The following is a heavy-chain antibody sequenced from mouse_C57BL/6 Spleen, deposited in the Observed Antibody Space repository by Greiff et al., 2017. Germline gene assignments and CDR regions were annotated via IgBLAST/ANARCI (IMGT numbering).Heavy chain of an antibody. V-gene: IGHV5-6*01. CDR1: GFTFSSYG. Sequence: EVQLVESGGVLVKPGGSLKISCAASGFTFSSYGMSWVRQTPDKRLEWVGTISRGGSYTYYPDSVKGRFTISRDNAKNTLYLQMSSLKSEDTAMYYCARQAVVNVDYWGQGTTLTVSS. D-gene: IGHD1-1*01. CDR2: ISRGGSYT. CDR3: ARQAVVNVDY. J-gene: IGHJ2*01.